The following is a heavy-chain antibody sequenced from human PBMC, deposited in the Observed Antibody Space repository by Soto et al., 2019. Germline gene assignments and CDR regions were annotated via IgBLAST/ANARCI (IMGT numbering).Heavy chain of an antibody. Sequence: VQLVESGGGMVQPGGSLRVSCAASGFTLSSYSMHWVRQAPGKGLEWVSYISGSGGTIYYADSVKGRFTISRDNAKNSLSVQMNSLRDEDTAVYFCARETGLRSSGWSYDFDFWGQGTRVTVSS. CDR2: ISGSGGTI. CDR3: ARETGLRSSGWSYDFDF. CDR1: GFTLSSYS. V-gene: IGHV3-48*02. J-gene: IGHJ4*02. D-gene: IGHD6-19*01.